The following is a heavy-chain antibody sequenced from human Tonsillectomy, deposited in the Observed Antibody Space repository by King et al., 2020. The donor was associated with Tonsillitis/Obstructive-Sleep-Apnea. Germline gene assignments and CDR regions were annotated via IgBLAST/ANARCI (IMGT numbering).Heavy chain of an antibody. D-gene: IGHD3-3*01. Sequence: QLVQSGAEVKKPGSSVKVSCKASGGSFSSYAISWVRQAPGRGLEWMGGIIPVLGQAHYAQNFQGRVTITADTSTTTAYMELSSLRSEDTAVYYCARGFTDYDFWSGYWFDPGGQGTLVTVSS. CDR1: GGSFSSYA. CDR3: ARGFTDYDFWSGYWFDP. CDR2: IIPVLGQA. V-gene: IGHV1-69*10. J-gene: IGHJ5*02.